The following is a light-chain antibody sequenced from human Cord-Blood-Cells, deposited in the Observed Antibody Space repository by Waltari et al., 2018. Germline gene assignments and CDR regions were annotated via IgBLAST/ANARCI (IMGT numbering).Light chain of an antibody. CDR1: SSDVGGYNY. Sequence: SALTQPRSVSGSPGQSVTISCTGTSSDVGGYNYVSWYQQPPGKAPKLMIYDVSKRPSGVPDRCSGSKSGNTASLTISGLQAEDEADYYCCSYAGSYTWVFGGGTKLTVL. J-gene: IGLJ3*02. CDR3: CSYAGSYTWV. CDR2: DVS. V-gene: IGLV2-11*01.